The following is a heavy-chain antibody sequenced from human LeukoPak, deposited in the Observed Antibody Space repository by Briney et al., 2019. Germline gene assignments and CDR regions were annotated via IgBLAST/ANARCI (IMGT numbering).Heavy chain of an antibody. V-gene: IGHV1-69*04. Sequence: ASVKVSCKASGGTFSSYAISWVRQAPGQGLEWMGRIIPIFGIANYAQKFQGRVTITAAKSTSTAYMELSSLRSEDTAVYYCARGGDSSGPTGFDYWGQGTLVTVSS. CDR3: ARGGDSSGPTGFDY. J-gene: IGHJ4*02. CDR1: GGTFSSYA. D-gene: IGHD3-22*01. CDR2: IIPIFGIA.